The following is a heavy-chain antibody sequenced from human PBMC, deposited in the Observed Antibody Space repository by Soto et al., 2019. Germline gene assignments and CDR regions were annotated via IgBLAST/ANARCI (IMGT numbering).Heavy chain of an antibody. J-gene: IGHJ4*02. CDR2: ISAYNGNT. Sequence: ASVKVSCKSSGYTFTSYGISWVRHAPGQGLEWMGWISAYNGNTNYAQKLQGRVTMTTDTSTSTAYMELRSLRSDDTAVYYCARSLTTKRSMWYFDYWGQGTLVTVSS. CDR3: ARSLTTKRSMWYFDY. D-gene: IGHD3-22*01. CDR1: GYTFTSYG. V-gene: IGHV1-18*01.